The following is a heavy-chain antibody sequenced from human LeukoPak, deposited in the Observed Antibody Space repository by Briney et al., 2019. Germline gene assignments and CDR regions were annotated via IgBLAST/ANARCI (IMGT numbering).Heavy chain of an antibody. Sequence: PGGSLRLSCAASGFTFSSYAMSWVRQAPGKGLERVSAISGSGGSTYYADSVKGRFTISRDNSKNTLYLQMNSLRAEDTAVYYCAKYYYDSSGYYPDAFDIWGQGTMVTVSS. V-gene: IGHV3-23*01. CDR3: AKYYYDSSGYYPDAFDI. J-gene: IGHJ3*02. D-gene: IGHD3-22*01. CDR1: GFTFSSYA. CDR2: ISGSGGST.